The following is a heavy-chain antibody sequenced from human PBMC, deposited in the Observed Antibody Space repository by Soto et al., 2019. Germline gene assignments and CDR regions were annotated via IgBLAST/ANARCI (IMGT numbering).Heavy chain of an antibody. CDR2: IYYTGKT. Sequence: SAPMSLTSSVSGYYIDVGCCYWPWKRQRPGNCLEWMGYIYYTGKTYYHASLESRLTMSVDRSKTQFSLRLTSVPAADTAVYFCGRDLTSNANCIDPWGQGTLFTVSS. J-gene: IGHJ5*02. D-gene: IGHD2-2*01. V-gene: IGHV4-30-4*01. CDR1: GYYIDVGCCY. CDR3: GRDLTSNANCIDP.